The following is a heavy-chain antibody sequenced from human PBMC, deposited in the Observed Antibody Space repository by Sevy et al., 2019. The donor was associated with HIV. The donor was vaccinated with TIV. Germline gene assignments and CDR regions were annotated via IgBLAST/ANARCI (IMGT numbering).Heavy chain of an antibody. J-gene: IGHJ4*02. CDR3: ARGLSEFYY. V-gene: IGHV4-34*01. CDR2: VSHSGRT. CDR1: GVSLTGYY. Sequence: SETLSLTCAVHGVSLTGYYWNWIRQSPGKGLEWIGEVSHSGRTKYNPSLESRVTIELDTSKNQFSLTLDSLTVADTAVYYCARGLSEFYYWGQGTLVTVSS.